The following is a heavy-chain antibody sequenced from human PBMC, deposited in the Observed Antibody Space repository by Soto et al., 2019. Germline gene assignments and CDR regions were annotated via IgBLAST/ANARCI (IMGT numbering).Heavy chain of an antibody. V-gene: IGHV4-34*01. D-gene: IGHD6-13*01. Sequence: KTSETLSLTCAVYGGSFSGYYWSWIRQPPGKGLEWIGEINHSGSTNYNPSLKSRVTISVDTSKNQFSLKLSSVTAADTAVYYCASGYSSSWYYFDYWGQGTLVTVSS. CDR1: GGSFSGYY. J-gene: IGHJ4*02. CDR2: INHSGST. CDR3: ASGYSSSWYYFDY.